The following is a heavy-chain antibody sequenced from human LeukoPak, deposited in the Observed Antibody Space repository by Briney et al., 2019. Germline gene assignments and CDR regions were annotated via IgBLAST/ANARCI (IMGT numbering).Heavy chain of an antibody. J-gene: IGHJ4*02. CDR1: GFTFSNYG. V-gene: IGHV3-30*02. CDR2: IRYDGSNK. D-gene: IGHD5-18*01. CDR3: AKDRLRGGYGFDLMDY. Sequence: GGSLRLSCAASGFTFSNYGMNWVRQGPGKGLEWVSFIRYDGSNKYYADSVKGRFTISRDNSKNTLYLQMRSLRAEDTAVYYCAKDRLRGGYGFDLMDYWGQGTLVTVSS.